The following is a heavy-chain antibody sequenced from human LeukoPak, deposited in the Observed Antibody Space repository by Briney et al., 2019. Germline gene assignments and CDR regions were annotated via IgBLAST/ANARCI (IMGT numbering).Heavy chain of an antibody. Sequence: NPSETLSLTGTASGGSISSFFWSWIRQPPGKGLEWIGYVHSSGSTKYNPSLKSRLIISVDISKNQFSLKLRSVSVAHTDVYYCARLAPGNYDILTGDPKVVFDYWGQGALVTVSS. V-gene: IGHV4-59*01. D-gene: IGHD3-9*01. J-gene: IGHJ4*02. CDR3: ARLAPGNYDILTGDPKVVFDY. CDR2: VHSSGST. CDR1: GGSISSFF.